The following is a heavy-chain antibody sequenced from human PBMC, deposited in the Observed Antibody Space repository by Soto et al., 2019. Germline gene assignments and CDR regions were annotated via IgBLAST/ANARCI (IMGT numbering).Heavy chain of an antibody. CDR1: GFTFSSYA. CDR3: AKALYPGVAVAGTY. V-gene: IGHV3-23*01. Sequence: SLRLSCAASGFTFSSYAMTWVRQAPGEGLEWVSGISSSGGTTNYADSVKGRFTISRDNSKNTLYLQMDSLRAEDTAMYYCAKALYPGVAVAGTYWGQGTLVTVSS. CDR2: ISSSGGTT. J-gene: IGHJ4*02. D-gene: IGHD6-19*01.